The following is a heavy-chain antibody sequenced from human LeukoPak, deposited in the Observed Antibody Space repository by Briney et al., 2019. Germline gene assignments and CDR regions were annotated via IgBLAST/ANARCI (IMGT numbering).Heavy chain of an antibody. CDR3: AREERRLYGNPDH. CDR1: GFTFSSYA. J-gene: IGHJ4*02. Sequence: GGSLRLSCAASGFTFSSYAMSWVRQAPGKGLEWVSYIDKSGTNIDYADSVKGRFTVSRDNTRNSLFLQMNSLSAEDTAVYFCAREERRLYGNPDHWGQGTLVTVSS. D-gene: IGHD2/OR15-2a*01. CDR2: IDKSGTNI. V-gene: IGHV3-48*04.